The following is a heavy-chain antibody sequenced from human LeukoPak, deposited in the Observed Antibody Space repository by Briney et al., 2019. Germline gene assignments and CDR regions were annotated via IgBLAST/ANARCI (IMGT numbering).Heavy chain of an antibody. Sequence: GESLKISCKGSGYSFTSYWIGWVRQMPGKGLEWMGIIYAGDSDTKYSPSFQGQVTISADKSINTAYLQWSSLKASDTAMYYCARVDSNSWSNVYYFDCWGQGTLLTVSS. D-gene: IGHD6-13*01. CDR2: IYAGDSDT. CDR1: GYSFTSYW. CDR3: ARVDSNSWSNVYYFDC. J-gene: IGHJ4*02. V-gene: IGHV5-51*01.